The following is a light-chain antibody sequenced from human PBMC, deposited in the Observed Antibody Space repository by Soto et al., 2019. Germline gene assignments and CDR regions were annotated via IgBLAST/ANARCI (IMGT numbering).Light chain of an antibody. CDR3: QQYGSSPRGFT. Sequence: EIVLTQSPGTLSLSPGDRAALSCRASQSVSSSYLAWYQQKPGQAPRLLIYGASSRATGIPDRFSGSGSGTDFTLTISRLEPEDFAVYYCQQYGSSPRGFTFXPGTKLDIK. V-gene: IGKV3-20*01. CDR2: GAS. CDR1: QSVSSSY. J-gene: IGKJ3*01.